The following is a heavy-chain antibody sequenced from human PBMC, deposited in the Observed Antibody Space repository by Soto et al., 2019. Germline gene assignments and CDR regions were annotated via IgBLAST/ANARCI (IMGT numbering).Heavy chain of an antibody. D-gene: IGHD2-21*02. CDR2: ISGSGGST. CDR1: GFTFSSYA. J-gene: IGHJ4*02. CDR3: AKDRIVVVTAIDFDY. V-gene: IGHV3-23*01. Sequence: PGGFLRLSCAASGFTFSSYAMSWVRQAPGKGLEWVSAISGSGGSTYYADSVKGRFTISRDNSKNTLYLQMNSLRAEDTAVYYCAKDRIVVVTAIDFDYWGQGTLVTVSS.